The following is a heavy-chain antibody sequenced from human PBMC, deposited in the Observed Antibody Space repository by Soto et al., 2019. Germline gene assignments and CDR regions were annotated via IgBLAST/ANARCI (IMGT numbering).Heavy chain of an antibody. CDR1: GRSIRSYF. Sequence: PSETLSHTCTVSGRSIRSYFWSWIRQSPGKGLESIGYSYHSGSTVYSPSLNSRVTTSVDTSKNQFYLNLSSVTAADTAVYYCARGLPDSSCYFDFSGQG. V-gene: IGHV4-59*12. J-gene: IGHJ4*02. CDR3: ARGLPDSSCYFDF. CDR2: SYHSGST. D-gene: IGHD3-22*01.